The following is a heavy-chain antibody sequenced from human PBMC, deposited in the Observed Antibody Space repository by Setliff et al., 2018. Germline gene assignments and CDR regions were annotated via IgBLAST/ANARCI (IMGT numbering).Heavy chain of an antibody. CDR2: IIPIFGTA. D-gene: IGHD4-17*01. CDR1: GGTFSSYA. Sequence: GASVKVSCKASGGTFSSYAISWVRQAPGQGLEWMGGIIPIFGTANYAQKFQGRVTITADESTSTAYMELSSLRSEDTAVYYCARGSTVVTPAEGDDAFDIWGQGTMVTVSS. V-gene: IGHV1-69*13. CDR3: ARGSTVVTPAEGDDAFDI. J-gene: IGHJ3*02.